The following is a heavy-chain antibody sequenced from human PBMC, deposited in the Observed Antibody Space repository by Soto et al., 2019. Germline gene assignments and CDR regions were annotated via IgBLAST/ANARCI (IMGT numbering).Heavy chain of an antibody. CDR1: GFSFSDYF. D-gene: IGHD4-17*01. Sequence: QAHLVQSGADVKKPGASVMLSCKASGFSFSDYFMHWVRQAPGQGLEWMGIINPRGDITNYAQKFQGRARITRDTSTSTVYMALSSLRYEDTAVYYCARDNSQDYGPPAASSWFHPWGQGTPVTVSS. CDR3: ARDNSQDYGPPAASSWFHP. J-gene: IGHJ5*02. V-gene: IGHV1-46*01. CDR2: INPRGDIT.